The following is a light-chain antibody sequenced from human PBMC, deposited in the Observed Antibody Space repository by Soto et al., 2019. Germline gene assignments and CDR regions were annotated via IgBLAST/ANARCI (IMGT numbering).Light chain of an antibody. V-gene: IGKV1-39*01. CDR2: AAS. Sequence: DIQMTQSPSSLSASVGDRVTITCRASQSISSYLNWYQQKPGKAPKLLIYAASSLQSGVPSRFSGSGSGTDFTLTISSLQPEDFSTYYCQHSYSNSPSFGQGTKLEIK. J-gene: IGKJ2*01. CDR3: QHSYSNSPS. CDR1: QSISSY.